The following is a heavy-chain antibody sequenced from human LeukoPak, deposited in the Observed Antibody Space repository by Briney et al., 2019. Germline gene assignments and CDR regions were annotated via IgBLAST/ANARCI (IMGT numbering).Heavy chain of an antibody. CDR3: ARHGRDDSSGYYTFDP. V-gene: IGHV5-51*01. D-gene: IGHD3-22*01. CDR2: IYPGDSDT. Sequence: GESLKISCKGSGYSFTSYWIGWVRQMPGKGLEWMGIIYPGDSDTRYSPSFQGQVTISADKSISTAYLQWSSPKASDTAMYYCARHGRDDSSGYYTFDPWGQGTLVTVSS. CDR1: GYSFTSYW. J-gene: IGHJ5*02.